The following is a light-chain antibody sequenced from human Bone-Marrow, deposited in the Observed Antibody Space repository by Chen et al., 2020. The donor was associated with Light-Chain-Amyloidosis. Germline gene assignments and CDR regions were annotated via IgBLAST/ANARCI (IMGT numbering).Light chain of an antibody. V-gene: IGLV3-21*02. Sequence: SYVLTQPSSVSVAPGQTATIACGGNNIGSTSVNWYQQTPGPAPLLVVYDDSDRPPGIPERLSGSDSGNTATVTISRVEAGDEADYYCRVWDRSSGRPVFGGGTKLTVL. J-gene: IGLJ3*02. CDR1: NIGSTS. CDR3: RVWDRSSGRPV. CDR2: DDS.